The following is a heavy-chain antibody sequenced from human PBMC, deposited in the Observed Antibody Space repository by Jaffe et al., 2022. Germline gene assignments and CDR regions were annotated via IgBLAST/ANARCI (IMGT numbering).Heavy chain of an antibody. Sequence: QVQLVESGGGVVQPGGSLRLSCAASGFTFSSYGMHWVRQAPGKGLEWVAFIRYDGSNKYYADSVKGRFTISRDNSKNTLYLQMNSLRAEDTAVYYCAKDKGATSDYFDYWGQGTLVTVSS. CDR3: AKDKGATSDYFDY. V-gene: IGHV3-30*02. CDR2: IRYDGSNK. CDR1: GFTFSSYG. J-gene: IGHJ4*02. D-gene: IGHD1-26*01.